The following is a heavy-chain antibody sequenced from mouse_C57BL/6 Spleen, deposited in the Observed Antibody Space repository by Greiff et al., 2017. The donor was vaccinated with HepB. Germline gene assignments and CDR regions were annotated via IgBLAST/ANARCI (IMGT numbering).Heavy chain of an antibody. V-gene: IGHV7-3*01. CDR2: IRNKANGYTT. CDR3: ARWGAQAPLDY. D-gene: IGHD3-2*02. CDR1: GFTFTDYY. Sequence: EVMLVESGGGLVQPWGSLSLSCAASGFTFTDYYMSWVRQPPGKALEWLGFIRNKANGYTTEYSASVKGRFTISRDNSQSILYLQMNALRAEDSASYYCARWGAQAPLDYWGQGTTLTVSS. J-gene: IGHJ2*01.